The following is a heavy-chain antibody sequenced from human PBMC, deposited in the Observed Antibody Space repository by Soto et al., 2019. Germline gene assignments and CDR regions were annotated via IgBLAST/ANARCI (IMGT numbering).Heavy chain of an antibody. CDR3: ARGYCSGSSCFYYYGMDV. Sequence: SQTLSLTCVMSGDSVSSNSAAWNWIRQSPSRGLEWLGRTYYRSKWYNDYAVSVKSRITINPDTSKNQFSLQLNSVTPEDTAVYYCARGYCSGSSCFYYYGMDVWGQGTTVTVSS. CDR2: TYYRSKWYN. CDR1: GDSVSSNSAA. D-gene: IGHD2-15*01. J-gene: IGHJ6*02. V-gene: IGHV6-1*01.